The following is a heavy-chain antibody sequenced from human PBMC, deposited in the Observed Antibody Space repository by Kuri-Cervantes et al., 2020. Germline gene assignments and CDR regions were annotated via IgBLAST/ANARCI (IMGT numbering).Heavy chain of an antibody. D-gene: IGHD1-14*01. CDR1: GGSISSYY. CDR3: ARAPRRQDAFDI. Sequence: GSLRLSCTVSGGSISSYYWSWLRQPPGKGLEWIGYIYYSGSTNYNPSLKSRVTISVDTSKNQFSLKLSSVTAADTAVYYCARAPRRQDAFDIWGQGTMVTVSS. CDR2: IYYSGST. J-gene: IGHJ3*02. V-gene: IGHV4-59*01.